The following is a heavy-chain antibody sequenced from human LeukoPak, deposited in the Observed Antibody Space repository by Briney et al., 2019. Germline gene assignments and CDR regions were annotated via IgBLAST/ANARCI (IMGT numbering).Heavy chain of an antibody. CDR1: GYTFTGYY. CDR3: ATLGGYYDSSGYYYIDY. CDR2: INPNSGGT. V-gene: IGHV1-2*02. D-gene: IGHD3-22*01. J-gene: IGHJ4*02. Sequence: ASVKVSCKASGYTFTGYYMHWVRQAPGQGLEWMGWINPNSGGTNYAQKFQGRVTMTRDTSISTAYMEVSRLRSDDTAVYYCATLGGYYDSSGYYYIDYWGQGTPVTVSS.